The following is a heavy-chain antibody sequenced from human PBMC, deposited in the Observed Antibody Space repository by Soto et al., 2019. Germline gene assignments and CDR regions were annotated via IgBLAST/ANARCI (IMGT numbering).Heavy chain of an antibody. V-gene: IGHV4-39*01. J-gene: IGHJ6*03. CDR1: GGSISSSSYH. CDR2: IYYSGST. CDR3: ATFMTTVTPDYYMDV. Sequence: PSETLSLTCTVSGGSISSSSYHWGWIRQPPGKGLEWIGSIYYSGSTYYNPSLKSRVTISVDTSKNQFSLKLSSVTAADTAVYYCATFMTTVTPDYYMDVWGKGTTVTVS. D-gene: IGHD4-4*01.